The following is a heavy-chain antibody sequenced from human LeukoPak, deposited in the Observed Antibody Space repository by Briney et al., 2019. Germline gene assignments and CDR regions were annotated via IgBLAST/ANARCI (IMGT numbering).Heavy chain of an antibody. D-gene: IGHD6-13*01. Sequence: SETLSLTCAVYDGSFSGYYWSWIRQPAGKGLEWIGRIYSSGSTNYNPSLKSRVTISVDTSKNQFSLRLSSVTAADTAVYYCARGIGVAAAHYFYMDVWGKGTTVTISS. CDR2: IYSSGST. J-gene: IGHJ6*03. CDR3: ARGIGVAAAHYFYMDV. V-gene: IGHV4-59*10. CDR1: DGSFSGYY.